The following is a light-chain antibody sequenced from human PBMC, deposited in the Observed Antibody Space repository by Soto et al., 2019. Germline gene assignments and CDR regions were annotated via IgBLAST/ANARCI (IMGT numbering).Light chain of an antibody. J-gene: IGKJ2*01. Sequence: DIQMTQSPSSLSASVGDRVTITCRACQTISTHLNWYQQKPGKAPKLLIYAASTLQSGVPSRFSGSGSGTDFTLTINSLQPEDFATYYCQQSLTIPYTFGQGTKLEIK. CDR3: QQSLTIPYT. V-gene: IGKV1-39*01. CDR2: AAS. CDR1: QTISTH.